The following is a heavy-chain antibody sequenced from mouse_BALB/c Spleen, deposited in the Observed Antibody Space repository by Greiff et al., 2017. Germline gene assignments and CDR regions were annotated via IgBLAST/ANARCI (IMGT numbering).Heavy chain of an antibody. D-gene: IGHD3-1*01. CDR1: GYTFTSYW. CDR2: IYPGNSDT. V-gene: IGHV1-5*01. CDR3: TRSEGSSGYGAY. J-gene: IGHJ3*01. Sequence: EVQVVESGTVLARPGASVKMSCKASGYTFTSYWMHWVKQRPGQGLEWIGAIYPGNSDTSYNQKFTGKAKLTAVTSTSTAYMELSSLTNEDSAVYYCTRSEGSSGYGAYWGQGTLVTVSA.